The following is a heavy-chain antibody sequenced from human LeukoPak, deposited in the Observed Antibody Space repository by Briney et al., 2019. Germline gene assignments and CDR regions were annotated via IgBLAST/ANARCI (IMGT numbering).Heavy chain of an antibody. CDR1: GFTFSSYS. CDR3: ARDTSGYGPFFDY. CDR2: ISSSSSTI. V-gene: IGHV3-48*02. J-gene: IGHJ4*02. D-gene: IGHD5-12*01. Sequence: GGSLRLSCAASGFTFSSYSMNWDRQAPGKGLEWVSYISSSSSTIYYADSVKGRFTISRDSAKNSLYLQMNSLRDEDTAVYYCARDTSGYGPFFDYWGQGTLVTVSS.